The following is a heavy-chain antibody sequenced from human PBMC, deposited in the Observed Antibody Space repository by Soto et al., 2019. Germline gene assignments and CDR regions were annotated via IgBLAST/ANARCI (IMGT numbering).Heavy chain of an antibody. CDR2: INHSGST. D-gene: IGHD3-10*01. J-gene: IGHJ5*02. V-gene: IGHV4-34*01. CDR3: ARGRGGEGYYGSGSRNWFDP. CDR1: GGSFSGYY. Sequence: QVQLQQWGAGLLKPSETLSLTCAVYGGSFSGYYWSWIRQPPGKGLEWMGEINHSGSTNYNPSLKSRVTIAVDTSKNQFSLKLSSVTAADTAVYYCARGRGGEGYYGSGSRNWFDPWGQGTLVTVSS.